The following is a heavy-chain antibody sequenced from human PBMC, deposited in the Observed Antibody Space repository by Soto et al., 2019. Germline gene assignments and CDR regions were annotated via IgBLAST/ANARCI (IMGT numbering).Heavy chain of an antibody. D-gene: IGHD3-9*01. J-gene: IGHJ4*02. V-gene: IGHV1-69*01. CDR3: ARSQAEAYYDIFTGYLYGINFDY. CDR2: IIPIFGKA. Sequence: QVQLVQSGAEVKKPGSSVKVSCKASGGTFSSYAISWVRQAPGQGLEWMGGIIPIFGKANYAQKFQGRVTITADESTSTAYRELGSLRSDDTAVYDCARSQAEAYYDIFTGYLYGINFDYWGQGTLVTVSS. CDR1: GGTFSSYA.